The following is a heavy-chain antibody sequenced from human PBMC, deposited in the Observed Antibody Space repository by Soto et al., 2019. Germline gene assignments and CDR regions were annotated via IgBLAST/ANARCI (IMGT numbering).Heavy chain of an antibody. V-gene: IGHV4-39*01. CDR2: IYFSGST. CDR3: ARFYYDSSGYLPSPYYYYYGMDV. D-gene: IGHD3-22*01. J-gene: IGHJ6*02. Sequence: SETLSLTCTVSGGSISSSSYYWGWIRQPPGKGLEWIASIYFSGSTYYNPSLKSRVTLSVDTSKSQFSLKLSSVTAEDTAVYYCARFYYDSSGYLPSPYYYYYGMDVWGQGTTVTVSS. CDR1: GGSISSSSYY.